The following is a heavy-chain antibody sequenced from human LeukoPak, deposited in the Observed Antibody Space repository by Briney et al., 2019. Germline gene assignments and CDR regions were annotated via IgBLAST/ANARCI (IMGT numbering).Heavy chain of an antibody. J-gene: IGHJ4*02. Sequence: TGGSLRLSCAASGFTFSSYAISWVRQAPGKGLEWLSAISVSSSYIYYADSVKGRFTISRDNAKNSLYLQMNSPRAEDTAVYYCARTGTGYWGQGTLVTVSS. CDR3: ARTGTGY. V-gene: IGHV3-21*01. CDR1: GFTFSSYA. CDR2: ISVSSSYI. D-gene: IGHD2-8*02.